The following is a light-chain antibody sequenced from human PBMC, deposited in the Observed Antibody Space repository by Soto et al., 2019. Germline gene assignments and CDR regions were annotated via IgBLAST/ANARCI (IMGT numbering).Light chain of an antibody. J-gene: IGKJ2*01. V-gene: IGKV3-20*01. CDR1: QSISNNY. CDR3: QQYGRSLPT. CDR2: GAS. Sequence: ENVLTQSPDILSLSPGERVTLSCRASQSISNNYLAWYQQKPGQAPRVLIYGASSRATGIPDRFSGSGSGTDFTLTICRLQPEDFALYYCQQYGRSLPTFGRGTKLEIK.